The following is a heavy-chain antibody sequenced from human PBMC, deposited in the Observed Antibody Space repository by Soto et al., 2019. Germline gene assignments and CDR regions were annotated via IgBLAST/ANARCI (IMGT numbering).Heavy chain of an antibody. Sequence: QVQLVQSGAEVKKPGSSVKVSCKASGGTFSNYAFSWVRQAPGQGLEWLGGIMPIFGRADYAQKFRGRVTITADESTSTAHMELSSLRSEDTAVYYCARWLKEAGIGGSYYYGMDVWGQGTTVTVSS. CDR1: GGTFSNYA. V-gene: IGHV1-69*12. D-gene: IGHD6-19*01. CDR3: ARWLKEAGIGGSYYYGMDV. J-gene: IGHJ6*02. CDR2: IMPIFGRA.